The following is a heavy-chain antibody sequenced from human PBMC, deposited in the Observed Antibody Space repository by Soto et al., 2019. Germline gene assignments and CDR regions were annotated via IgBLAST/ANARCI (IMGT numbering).Heavy chain of an antibody. J-gene: IGHJ4*02. Sequence: GGSLRLSCEASGFTFSRDSMNWVRQVPGKGLEWVASISSGSSDTWYADSVKGRFIISRDSAQNSLFLQMNTLRPEDTAMYYCAGVAYWGPGTQVTVSS. CDR1: GFTFSRDS. V-gene: IGHV3-21*01. CDR2: ISSGSSDT. CDR3: AGVAY.